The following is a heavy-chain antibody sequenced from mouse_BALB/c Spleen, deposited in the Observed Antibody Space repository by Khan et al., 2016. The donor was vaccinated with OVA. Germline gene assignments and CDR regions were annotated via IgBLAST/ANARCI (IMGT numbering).Heavy chain of an antibody. V-gene: IGHV1-7*01. CDR3: TTHGSSSAWFTY. CDR1: GYTFTSYW. J-gene: IGHJ3*01. D-gene: IGHD1-1*01. CDR2: INPSTDYT. Sequence: VQLQESGAELAKPGASVKMSCKASGYTFTSYWMHWVKQRPEQGLEWIGYINPSTDYTEYNQKFKDKATLTADKSSSTAYMQLTSLTSEDSAVYYCTTHGSSSAWFTYWGQGTLVTVSA.